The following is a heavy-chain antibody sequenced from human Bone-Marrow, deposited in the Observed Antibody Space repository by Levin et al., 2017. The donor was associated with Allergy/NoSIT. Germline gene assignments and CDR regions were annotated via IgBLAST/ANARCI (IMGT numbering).Heavy chain of an antibody. V-gene: IGHV2-70*11. D-gene: IGHD3-10*01. CDR2: IDWDDHK. Sequence: SGPTLVKPTQTLTLTCTFSGFSLSTSGMCVSWIRPPPGKALEWLARIDWDDHKYYSTSLRTRLTISKDTSKNQVVLTMTNMDPVDTATYYCARNYGSGNYYNRLWFGYSDYWGQGTLVTVSS. CDR3: ARNYGSGNYYNRLWFGYSDY. CDR1: GFSLSTSGMC. J-gene: IGHJ4*02.